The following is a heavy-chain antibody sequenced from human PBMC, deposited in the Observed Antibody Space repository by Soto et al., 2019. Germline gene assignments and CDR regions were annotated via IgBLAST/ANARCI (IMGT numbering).Heavy chain of an antibody. D-gene: IGHD2-21*02. V-gene: IGHV4-34*02. Sequence: LQQWGAGLLKPSETLSLSCGVYAGSFSGFYWTWIRQPRGQGLEWIGEINHGGSTNQNPSLKSRVTMSVDTSKNQFSLKLSSVTAADTAVYFCARGDTVTGKNVFDFWGQGTMVTVSS. CDR1: AGSFSGFY. J-gene: IGHJ3*01. CDR3: ARGDTVTGKNVFDF. CDR2: INHGGST.